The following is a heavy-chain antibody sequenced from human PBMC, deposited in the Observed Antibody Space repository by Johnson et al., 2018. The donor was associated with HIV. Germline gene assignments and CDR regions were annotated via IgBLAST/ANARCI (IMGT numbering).Heavy chain of an antibody. CDR2: ISGSGGST. CDR1: GFTFSSYA. Sequence: VQLVESGGGLAQPGGALRLSCAASGFTFSSYAMSWVRQAPGKGLEWVSGISGSGGSTYYADSVKGRFTISRDNSKNTLYLQMNSLRDEDTSVYYCARGLTMIVVVDAFDIWGQGTMVTVSS. CDR3: ARGLTMIVVVDAFDI. V-gene: IGHV3-23*04. D-gene: IGHD3-22*01. J-gene: IGHJ3*02.